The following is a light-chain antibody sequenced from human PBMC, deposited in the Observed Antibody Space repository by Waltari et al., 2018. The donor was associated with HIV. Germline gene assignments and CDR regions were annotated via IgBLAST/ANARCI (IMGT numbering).Light chain of an antibody. V-gene: IGLV2-14*01. CDR3: NSYRSDSTSV. Sequence: QSALTQPASVSGSPGQSITISCTGTNSDVGGYKLVSWYQQSPGKAPKLLIYEVSNRPSGVSNRFSGSKSGNTASLTISGLQTEDEADYYCNSYRSDSTSVFGTGTTVTVL. CDR2: EVS. J-gene: IGLJ1*01. CDR1: NSDVGGYKL.